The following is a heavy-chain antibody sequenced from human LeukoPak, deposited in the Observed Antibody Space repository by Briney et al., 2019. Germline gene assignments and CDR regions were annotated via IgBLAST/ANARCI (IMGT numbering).Heavy chain of an antibody. CDR3: ARRRYYDSTGYFD. CDR1: GGFLSSSSYY. V-gene: IGHV4-39*02. CDR2: IYYSGRT. Sequence: SETLSLTCTVSGGFLSSSSYYWGWIRQPPGKGLEWIGDIYYSGRTYYNPSLRSRVSISLDTSMNHFSLTLSSVTAADTAVYYCARRRYYDSTGYFDWGRGSLVIVSS. J-gene: IGHJ1*01. D-gene: IGHD3-22*01.